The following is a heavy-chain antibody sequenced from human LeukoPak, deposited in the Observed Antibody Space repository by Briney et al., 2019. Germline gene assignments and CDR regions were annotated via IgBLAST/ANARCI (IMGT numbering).Heavy chain of an antibody. J-gene: IGHJ4*02. CDR1: GYTFTSYG. CDR3: ARDRYFDWEETPLDY. CDR2: ISAYNGNT. Sequence: ASVKVSCKPSGYTFTSYGFSWVRQAPGQGLEWMGWISAYNGNTNYPQKLQGRVTMTTDTSTSKAYMELRSLRSDDTAVYYCARDRYFDWEETPLDYWGQGTLVTVSS. V-gene: IGHV1-18*01. D-gene: IGHD3-9*01.